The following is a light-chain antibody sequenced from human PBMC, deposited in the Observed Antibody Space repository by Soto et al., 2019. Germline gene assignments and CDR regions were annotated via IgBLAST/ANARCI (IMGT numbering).Light chain of an antibody. CDR3: QEYNNWPPMNT. V-gene: IGKV3-15*01. CDR1: QSVGRN. CDR2: GAS. Sequence: EIVMTQSPATLSASPGERATLSCTASQSVGRNLAWYQQKPGQAPRLLIYGASTRATGIPARFSGSGSGTEFTLTISSLESEDFAVYYCQEYNNWPPMNTFGQGAKLEIK. J-gene: IGKJ2*01.